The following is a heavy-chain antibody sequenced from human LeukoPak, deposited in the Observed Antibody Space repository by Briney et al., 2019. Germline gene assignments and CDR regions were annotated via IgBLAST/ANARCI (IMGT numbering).Heavy chain of an antibody. J-gene: IGHJ4*02. V-gene: IGHV4-38-2*02. CDR1: GYSISSGYY. CDR3: ARVLRYFDWSFDY. Sequence: SETLSLTCTVSGYSISSGYYWGWIRQPPRKGLEWIGSIYHSGSTYYNPSLKSRVTISVDTSKNQFSLKLSSVTAADTAVYYCARVLRYFDWSFDYWGQGTLVTVSS. CDR2: IYHSGST. D-gene: IGHD3-9*01.